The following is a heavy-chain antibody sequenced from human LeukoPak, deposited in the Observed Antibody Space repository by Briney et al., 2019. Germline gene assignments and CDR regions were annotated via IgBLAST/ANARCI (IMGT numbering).Heavy chain of an antibody. CDR2: IYSSGNT. CDR3: AKSGGSGLIDY. CDR1: GASISSNNYY. J-gene: IGHJ4*02. V-gene: IGHV4-39*01. D-gene: IGHD1-26*01. Sequence: SETLSLTCTVSGASISSNNYYWGWVRQPPGKGLEWVGNIYSSGNTYYNASLKSRVTIYIDTSKNQFSLNLSSVTAADTAVYYCAKSGGSGLIDYWGQGTLVTVSS.